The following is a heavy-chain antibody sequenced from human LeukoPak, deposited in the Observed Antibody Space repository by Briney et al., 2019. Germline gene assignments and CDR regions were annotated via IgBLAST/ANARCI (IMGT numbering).Heavy chain of an antibody. V-gene: IGHV4-59*01. J-gene: IGHJ5*02. D-gene: IGHD4-17*01. CDR3: ARDYGGYGWFDP. Sequence: SETLSLTRTVSGGSISSYYWSWIRQPPGKGVEWIGYIYYSGSTNYNPSLKSRVTISVDTSKNQFSLKLSSVTAADTAVYYCARDYGGYGWFDPWGQGTLVTVSS. CDR1: GGSISSYY. CDR2: IYYSGST.